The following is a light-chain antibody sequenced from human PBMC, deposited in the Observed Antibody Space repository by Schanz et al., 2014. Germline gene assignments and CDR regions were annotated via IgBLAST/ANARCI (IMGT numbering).Light chain of an antibody. J-gene: IGLJ3*02. V-gene: IGLV1-47*01. CDR3: ATWDDSLSGWL. CDR2: RNT. CDR1: SSNIGSNY. Sequence: QSVLTQPPSASGPPGRRVTISCSGSSSNIGSNYVFWYQHLPGTAPKLLIYRNTQRPSGVPDRLSGSKSGTSASLAISGLRSEDEADYYCATWDDSLSGWLFGGGTKLTVL.